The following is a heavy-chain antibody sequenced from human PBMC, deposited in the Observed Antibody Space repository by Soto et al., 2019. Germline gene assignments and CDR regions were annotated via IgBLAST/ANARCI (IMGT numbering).Heavy chain of an antibody. V-gene: IGHV3-30*03. J-gene: IGHJ3*02. Sequence: VQLVESGGGVVQPGRSLRLSCAASGFTFSSYGMHWVRQAPGKGLEWVAVISYDGSNKYYADSVKGRFTISRDNSKNTLYLQMNSLRAEDTAVYYCARADPYDAFDIWGQGTMVTVSS. CDR1: GFTFSSYG. CDR3: ARADPYDAFDI. CDR2: ISYDGSNK.